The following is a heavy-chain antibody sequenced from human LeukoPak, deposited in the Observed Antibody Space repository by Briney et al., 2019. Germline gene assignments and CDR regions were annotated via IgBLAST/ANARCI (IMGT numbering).Heavy chain of an antibody. J-gene: IGHJ4*02. CDR3: ARAREAPANVFPDH. Sequence: GGSLRLSCAASGFTFSRYWMTWVRQSPGKGLEWVANINQDGSEKYYGDSVTGRFTISRDNAENSLFLQMNSLRADDTGVYYCARAREAPANVFPDHWGQGVVVTVPS. CDR1: GFTFSRYW. CDR2: INQDGSEK. V-gene: IGHV3-7*01. D-gene: IGHD2-15*01.